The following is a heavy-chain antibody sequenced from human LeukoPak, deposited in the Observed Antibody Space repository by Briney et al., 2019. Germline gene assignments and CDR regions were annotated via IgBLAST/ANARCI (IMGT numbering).Heavy chain of an antibody. CDR1: GYTFTGYY. Sequence: ASVKVSCKASGYTFTGYYMHWVRQAPGQGLEWMGWINPYSGGTNYAQKFQGRVTMTRDTSISTAYMELSRLRSDDTAVYYCARGLGIAVAGTVDYWGQGTLVTVSS. J-gene: IGHJ4*02. V-gene: IGHV1-2*02. CDR2: INPYSGGT. CDR3: ARGLGIAVAGTVDY. D-gene: IGHD6-19*01.